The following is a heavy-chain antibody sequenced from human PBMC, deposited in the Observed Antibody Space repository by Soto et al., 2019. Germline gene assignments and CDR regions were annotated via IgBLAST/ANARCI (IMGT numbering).Heavy chain of an antibody. D-gene: IGHD3-10*01. J-gene: IGHJ5*02. CDR1: GYTFTSYG. CDR3: AGWITMVRGVIFDP. CDR2: ISAYNGNT. Sequence: ASVKVSCKASGYTFTSYGISWVRQAPGQGLEWMGWISAYNGNTNYAQKLQGRVTMTTDTSTSTAYMEMRSLRSDDTAVYYCAGWITMVRGVIFDPWGQGTLVTVSS. V-gene: IGHV1-18*01.